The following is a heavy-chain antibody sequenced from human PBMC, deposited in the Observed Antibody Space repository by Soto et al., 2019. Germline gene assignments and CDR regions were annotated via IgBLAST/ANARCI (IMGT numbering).Heavy chain of an antibody. V-gene: IGHV4-30-4*01. J-gene: IGHJ4*02. CDR3: ARESIQAYFDY. CDR2: IYYSGST. Sequence: SETLSLTCTVSGGSISSGDYYWSWIRQPPGKGLEWIGYIYYSGSTYYNPSLRSRVTISVDTSKNQFSLKLSSVTAADTAVYYCARESIQAYFDYWGQGTLVTVSS. CDR1: GGSISSGDYY.